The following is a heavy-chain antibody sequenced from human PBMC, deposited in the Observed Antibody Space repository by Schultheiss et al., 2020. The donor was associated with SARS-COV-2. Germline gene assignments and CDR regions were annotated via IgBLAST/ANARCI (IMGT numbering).Heavy chain of an antibody. Sequence: SVKVSCKASGGSFSSYAISWMRQAPGQGLEWMGGIIPIFGTVNHAQKFQGRVTITADESTRTAYMELSSLRSEDTAVYFCARTEVLDYSSSWYGWFDPWGQGILVTGSS. D-gene: IGHD6-13*01. CDR2: IIPIFGTV. J-gene: IGHJ5*02. CDR1: GGSFSSYA. CDR3: ARTEVLDYSSSWYGWFDP. V-gene: IGHV1-69*13.